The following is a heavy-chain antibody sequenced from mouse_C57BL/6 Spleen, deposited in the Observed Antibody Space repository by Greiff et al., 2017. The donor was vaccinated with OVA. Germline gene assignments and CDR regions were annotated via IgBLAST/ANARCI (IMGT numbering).Heavy chain of an antibody. CDR3: ARDYGSTHFDY. CDR2: INPSTGGT. D-gene: IGHD1-1*01. J-gene: IGHJ2*01. Sequence: EVQLQQSGPELVKPGASVKISCKASGYSFTGYYMNWVKQSPEKILEWIGKINPSTGGTTYNQTFKAKATLTVDNSSSTAYMQLKSLTSEDSAVYYCARDYGSTHFDYWGQGTTLTVSS. CDR1: GYSFTGYY. V-gene: IGHV1-42*01.